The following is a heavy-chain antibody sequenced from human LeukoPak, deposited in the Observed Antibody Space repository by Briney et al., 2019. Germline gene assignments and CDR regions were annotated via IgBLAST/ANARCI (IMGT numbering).Heavy chain of an antibody. Sequence: SVKVSCKASGGTFSSYAISWVRQAPGQGLEWMGGIIPIFGTANYAQKFQGRVTITEDESTSTAYMELSSLRSEDTAVYYCARHVDTAMTRNAYYFDYWGQGTLVTVSS. J-gene: IGHJ4*02. D-gene: IGHD5-18*01. CDR1: GGTFSSYA. CDR3: ARHVDTAMTRNAYYFDY. CDR2: IIPIFGTA. V-gene: IGHV1-69*13.